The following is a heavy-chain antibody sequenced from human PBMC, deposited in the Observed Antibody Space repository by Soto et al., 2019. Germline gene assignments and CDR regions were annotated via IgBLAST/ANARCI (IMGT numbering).Heavy chain of an antibody. Sequence: PGESLKISCKGSGYSFTSYWIGWVRQMPGKGLEWMGIIYPGDSDTRYSPSFQGQVTISADKSISTAYLQWSSLKASDTAMYYCARRGRGSYHYYYDMDVWGQGTTVTVSS. CDR1: GYSFTSYW. V-gene: IGHV5-51*01. CDR2: IYPGDSDT. D-gene: IGHD3-16*01. CDR3: ARRGRGSYHYYYDMDV. J-gene: IGHJ6*02.